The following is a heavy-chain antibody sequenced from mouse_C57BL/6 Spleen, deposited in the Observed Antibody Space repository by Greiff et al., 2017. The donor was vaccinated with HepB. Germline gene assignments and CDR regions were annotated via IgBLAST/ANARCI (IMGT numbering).Heavy chain of an antibody. J-gene: IGHJ3*01. CDR3: ARASYDYDTFAY. CDR2: ISSGSSTI. Sequence: EVKLMESGGGLVKPGGSLKLSCAASGFTFSDYGMHWVRQAPEKGLEWVAYISSGSSTIYYADTVKGRFTISRDNAKNTLFLQMTSLRSEDTAMYYCARASYDYDTFAYWGQGTLVTVSA. CDR1: GFTFSDYG. D-gene: IGHD2-4*01. V-gene: IGHV5-17*01.